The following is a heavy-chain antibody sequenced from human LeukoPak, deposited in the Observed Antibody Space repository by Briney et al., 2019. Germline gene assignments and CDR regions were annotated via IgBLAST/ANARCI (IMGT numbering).Heavy chain of an antibody. J-gene: IGHJ4*02. Sequence: SVKVSCKASGGTFSSYAISWVRQAPGQGLEWMGGIIPIFGTANYAQKFQGRVTITTDGSTSTAYMELSSLRSEDTAVYYCARVRDELQLPYYFDYWGQGTLVTVSS. CDR3: ARVRDELQLPYYFDY. CDR1: GGTFSSYA. V-gene: IGHV1-69*05. CDR2: IIPIFGTA. D-gene: IGHD5-24*01.